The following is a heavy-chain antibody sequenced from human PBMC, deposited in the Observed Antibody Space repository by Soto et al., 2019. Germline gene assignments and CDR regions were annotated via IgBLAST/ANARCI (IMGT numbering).Heavy chain of an antibody. V-gene: IGHV4-31*03. J-gene: IGHJ1*01. CDR2: THYSGTT. Sequence: QVQLQESGPGLVKPSQTLSLTCTVSGGAISRRDFYWTWVRQHPGKGLEWIGYTHYSGTTFHNPSLTSRLTMSVDTSKNQFSLKLSSVTAADTAVYYCAEGELYWPNWGQGTLVTVSS. CDR3: AEGELYWPN. CDR1: GGAISRRDFY. D-gene: IGHD1-7*01.